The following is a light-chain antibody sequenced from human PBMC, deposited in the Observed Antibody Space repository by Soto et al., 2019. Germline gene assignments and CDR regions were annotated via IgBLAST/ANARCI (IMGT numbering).Light chain of an antibody. V-gene: IGKV3-20*01. J-gene: IGKJ1*01. CDR1: QSVSSSY. CDR3: QQYGSSPTWT. Sequence: EIVWTQSPGTLSLSPGERATLSCRASQSVSSSYLAWYQQKPGQAPRLLIYGASSRATGILDRFSGSGSGTDFTLTISRLEPEDFAVYYCQQYGSSPTWTFGQGTKVDIK. CDR2: GAS.